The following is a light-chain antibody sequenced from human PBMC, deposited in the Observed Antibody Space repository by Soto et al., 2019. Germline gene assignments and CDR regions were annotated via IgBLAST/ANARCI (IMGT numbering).Light chain of an antibody. CDR2: DAS. CDR3: QQRSNFPLT. V-gene: IGKV3-11*01. Sequence: EIVLTQSPATLSLSPGERATLSCRASQSVSSYLAWYQQKPGQAPRLLIYDASNRATGIPARFSGSGSGTDFTLTISSLEPEDVVVYYCQQRSNFPLTFGGGTKVEIK. CDR1: QSVSSY. J-gene: IGKJ4*01.